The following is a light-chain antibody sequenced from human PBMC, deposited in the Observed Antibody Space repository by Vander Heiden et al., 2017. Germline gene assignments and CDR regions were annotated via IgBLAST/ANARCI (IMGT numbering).Light chain of an antibody. CDR2: AAS. CDR1: QGISSY. V-gene: IGKV1-9*01. J-gene: IGKJ5*01. CDR3: QQLNSYPRIT. Sequence: IQLPQPPSFLSSSVGDRVTITCRASQGISSYLAWYQQKPGKAPKLLIYAASTLQSGVPSRFSGSGSGTEFTLTISSLQPEDFATYYCQQLNSYPRITFGQGTRLEIK.